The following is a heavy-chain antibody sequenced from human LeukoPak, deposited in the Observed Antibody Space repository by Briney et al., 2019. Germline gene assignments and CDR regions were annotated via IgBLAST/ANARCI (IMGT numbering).Heavy chain of an antibody. CDR3: ARGPYGSGKNYYYYGMDV. J-gene: IGHJ6*04. Sequence: PSETLSLTCTVSGDSISSYYWSWIRQPPGKGLEWIGYIYYSGSTNYNPSLKSRVTISVDTSKKQFSLKLSSVTAADTAVYYCARGPYGSGKNYYYYGMDVWGKGTTVTVSS. CDR2: IYYSGST. CDR1: GDSISSYY. V-gene: IGHV4-59*01. D-gene: IGHD3-10*01.